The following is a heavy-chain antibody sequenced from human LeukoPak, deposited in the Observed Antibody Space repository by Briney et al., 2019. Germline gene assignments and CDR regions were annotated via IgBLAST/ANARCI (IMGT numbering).Heavy chain of an antibody. CDR2: INHSGST. V-gene: IGHV4-39*07. D-gene: IGHD3-10*01. J-gene: IGHJ4*02. Sequence: SETLSLTCTVSGGPITSNLHYWGWIRQPPGKGLEWIGEINHSGSTNYNPSLKSRVTISVDTSKNQFSLKLSSVTAADTAVYYCARFPRKHYGSGSYYRDYWGQGTLVTVSS. CDR3: ARFPRKHYGSGSYYRDY. CDR1: GGPITSNLHY.